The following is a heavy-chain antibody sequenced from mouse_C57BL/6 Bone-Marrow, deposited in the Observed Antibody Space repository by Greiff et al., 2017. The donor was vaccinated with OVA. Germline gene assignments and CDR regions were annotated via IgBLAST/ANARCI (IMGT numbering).Heavy chain of an antibody. Sequence: QVHVKQSGAELVRPGTSVKMSCKASGYTFTNYWIGWAKQRPGHGLEWIGDIYPGGGYTNYNEKFKGKATLTADKSSSTAYMHFSSLTSEDSAIYYCARIGETGFAYWGQGTLVTVSA. CDR3: ARIGETGFAY. D-gene: IGHD2-14*01. CDR1: GYTFTNYW. J-gene: IGHJ3*01. CDR2: IYPGGGYT. V-gene: IGHV1-63*01.